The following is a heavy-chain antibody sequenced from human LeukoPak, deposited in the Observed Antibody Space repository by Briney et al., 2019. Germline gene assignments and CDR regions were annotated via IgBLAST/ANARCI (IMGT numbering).Heavy chain of an antibody. CDR2: FYNSGRS. J-gene: IGHJ3*02. V-gene: IGHV4-59*01. CDR1: DDSISDYY. Sequence: PSETLSLTCTVSDDSISDYYRGWIRQPPGKGLEWIGYFYNSGRSTYNPSLKSRVTISADTSKNQFSLKLSSVTAADTAVYYCARDMGYCSSTSCSIDAFDIWGQGTMVTVSS. CDR3: ARDMGYCSSTSCSIDAFDI. D-gene: IGHD2-2*01.